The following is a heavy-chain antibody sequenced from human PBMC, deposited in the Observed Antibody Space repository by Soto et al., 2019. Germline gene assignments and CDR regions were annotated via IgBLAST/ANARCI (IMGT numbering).Heavy chain of an antibody. CDR2: IYHSGST. CDR1: GGSISSSNW. Sequence: PSETLSLTCAVSGGSISSSNWWSWVRQPPGKGLEWIGEIYHSGSTNYNPSLKSRVTISVDKSKNQFSLKLSSVTAADTAVYYCARVTSPFYDSSGYRVGMDVWGQGTAVTVSS. CDR3: ARVTSPFYDSSGYRVGMDV. J-gene: IGHJ6*02. D-gene: IGHD3-22*01. V-gene: IGHV4-4*02.